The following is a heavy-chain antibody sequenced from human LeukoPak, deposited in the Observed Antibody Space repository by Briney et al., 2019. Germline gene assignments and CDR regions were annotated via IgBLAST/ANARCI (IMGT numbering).Heavy chain of an antibody. Sequence: SETLSLTCTVSGGSVSSGSYYWGWIRQPPGKGLEWIGSIYYSGSTYYNPSLKSRVTISVDTSKNQFSLELSSVTAADTAVYYCARVLAQSYYYYGMDVWGQGTTVTVSS. J-gene: IGHJ6*02. CDR2: IYYSGST. D-gene: IGHD3-3*01. V-gene: IGHV4-39*01. CDR3: ARVLAQSYYYYGMDV. CDR1: GGSVSSGSYY.